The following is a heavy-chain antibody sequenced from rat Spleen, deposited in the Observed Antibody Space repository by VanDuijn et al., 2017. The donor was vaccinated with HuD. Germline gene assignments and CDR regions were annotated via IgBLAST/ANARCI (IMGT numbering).Heavy chain of an antibody. CDR1: GFTFSNYA. D-gene: IGHD1-12*01. Sequence: EVELVESGGGLVQPGRSMKLSCAASGFTFSNYAMAWVRQAPKKGLEWVTTIIYDGSFTYYRDSVKGRFTISRDIAKTTLYLHMTSLRSEDTATYYCTKGTYYRHWGQGVMVTVSS. J-gene: IGHJ2*01. CDR2: IIYDGSFT. CDR3: TKGTYYRH. V-gene: IGHV5-17*01.